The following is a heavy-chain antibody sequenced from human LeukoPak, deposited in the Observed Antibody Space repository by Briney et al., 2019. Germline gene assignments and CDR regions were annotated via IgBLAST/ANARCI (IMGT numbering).Heavy chain of an antibody. Sequence: EASVKVSCKASGYTFTGYYMHWVRQAPGQGLEWMGWINPNSGGTNYAQKFQGRVTMTRDTSISTAYMELSRLRSDDTAVYYCARDRGGGTSAYYYYYYYMDVWGKGTTVTISS. V-gene: IGHV1-2*02. D-gene: IGHD4-23*01. CDR1: GYTFTGYY. J-gene: IGHJ6*03. CDR3: ARDRGGGTSAYYYYYYYMDV. CDR2: INPNSGGT.